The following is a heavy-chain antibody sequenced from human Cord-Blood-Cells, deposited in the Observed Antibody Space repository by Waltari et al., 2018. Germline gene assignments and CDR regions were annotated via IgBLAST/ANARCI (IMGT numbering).Heavy chain of an antibody. V-gene: IGHV3-33*01. D-gene: IGHD1-26*01. CDR3: ARPNSGSYDY. J-gene: IGHJ4*02. CDR1: GFTFSSYG. CDR2: LWYDGSNK. Sequence: VQLVESGGGVVQPGRSLRISCEASGFTFSSYGMHWVRQAPGKGREWVAVLWYDGSNKYYADSVKGRFTISRDNSKNTLYLQRNSLRAEDTAVYYCARPNSGSYDYWGQGTLVTVSS.